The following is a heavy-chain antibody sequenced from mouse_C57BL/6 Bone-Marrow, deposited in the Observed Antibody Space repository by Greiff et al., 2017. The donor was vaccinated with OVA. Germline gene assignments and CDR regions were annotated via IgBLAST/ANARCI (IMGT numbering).Heavy chain of an antibody. D-gene: IGHD2-2*01. CDR2: IYPRSGNT. CDR1: GYTFTSYG. J-gene: IGHJ3*01. CDR3: AGEGYRAWVAY. V-gene: IGHV1-81*01. Sequence: VQLQQSGAELARPGASVKLSCKASGYTFTSYGISWVKQRTGQGLEWIGEIYPRSGNTYYNEKFKGKATLTADKSSSTAYMELRSLTSEDSAVYFCAGEGYRAWVAYWGQGTLVTGSA.